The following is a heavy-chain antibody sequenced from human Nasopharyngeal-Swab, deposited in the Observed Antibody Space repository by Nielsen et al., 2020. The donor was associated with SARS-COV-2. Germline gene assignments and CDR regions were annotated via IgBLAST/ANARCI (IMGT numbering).Heavy chain of an antibody. CDR3: AKISPYSSSWYADY. CDR2: ISGSGGST. J-gene: IGHJ4*02. V-gene: IGHV3-23*01. CDR1: GFTFSSYG. D-gene: IGHD6-13*01. Sequence: GGSLRLSCAASGFTFSSYGMHWVRQAPGKGLEWVSAISGSGGSTYYADSVKGRFTISRDNSKNTLYLQMNSLRAEDTAVYYCAKISPYSSSWYADYWGQGTLVTVSS.